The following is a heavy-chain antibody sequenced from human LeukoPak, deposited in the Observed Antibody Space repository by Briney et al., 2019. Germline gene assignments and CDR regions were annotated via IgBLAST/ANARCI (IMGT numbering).Heavy chain of an antibody. Sequence: PGGTLTLSCAAYGWTFSGYSLSWIRQPPGKGLEWVSAISVSGGSTYYAVAVKGRFTISRDNSKTTLYLQMNSLRAENTAVYYCAKDSGSFDYWGHGTLVTVSS. J-gene: IGHJ4*01. CDR1: GWTFSGYS. D-gene: IGHD1-26*01. V-gene: IGHV3-23*01. CDR2: ISVSGGST. CDR3: AKDSGSFDY.